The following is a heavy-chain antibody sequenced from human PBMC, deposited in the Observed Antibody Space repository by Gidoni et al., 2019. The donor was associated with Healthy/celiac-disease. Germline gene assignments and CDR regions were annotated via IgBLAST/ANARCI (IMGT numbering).Heavy chain of an antibody. J-gene: IGHJ5*02. V-gene: IGHV3-7*03. CDR3: ASTRRQLKYNWFDP. D-gene: IGHD1-1*01. CDR1: GFTFSSYW. Sequence: EVQLVESGGGLVQPGGSLRLSCAASGFTFSSYWMSWVRQAPGKGLEWVANIKQDGSEKYYVDSVKGRFTISRDNAKNSLYLQMNSLRAEDTAVYYCASTRRQLKYNWFDPWGQGTLVTVSS. CDR2: IKQDGSEK.